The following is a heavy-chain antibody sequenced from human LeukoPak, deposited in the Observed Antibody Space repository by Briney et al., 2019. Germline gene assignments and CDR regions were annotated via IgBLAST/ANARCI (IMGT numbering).Heavy chain of an antibody. CDR2: IYYSGST. D-gene: IGHD6-19*01. J-gene: IGHJ4*02. CDR3: ARSIAVAGKVNYFDY. CDR1: GGSISSYY. Sequence: SETLSLTCTVSGGSISSYYWSWIRQPPGKGLEWIGYIYYSGSTNYNPSLKSRVTISVDTSKNQFSLKLSSVTAADTAVYYCARSIAVAGKVNYFDYWGQGTLVTVSS. V-gene: IGHV4-59*01.